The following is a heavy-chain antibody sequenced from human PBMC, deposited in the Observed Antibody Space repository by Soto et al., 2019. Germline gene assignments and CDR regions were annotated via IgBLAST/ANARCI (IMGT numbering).Heavy chain of an antibody. D-gene: IGHD5-18*01. J-gene: IGHJ4*02. CDR2: INHSGST. V-gene: IGHV4-34*01. CDR1: GGSLSGYY. CDR3: ECLATDTGRHFGC. Sequence: PSETLSLTCTVYGGSLSGYYWNWIRQPPGKGLEWIGEINHSGSTNYNPSLKSRVTISVNTSKNQFSLQQSPVPAADTAVYYWECLATDTGRHFGCWGQGTLVTVSS.